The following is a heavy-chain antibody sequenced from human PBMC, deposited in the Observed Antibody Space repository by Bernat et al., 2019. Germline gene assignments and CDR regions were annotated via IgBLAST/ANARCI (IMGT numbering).Heavy chain of an antibody. CDR3: ARQDDFWSGFVV. CDR2: IYSDGST. CDR1: GFTVSSNY. J-gene: IGHJ5*02. V-gene: IGHV3-66*04. D-gene: IGHD3-3*01. Sequence: EVQLVESGGNLVQPGGSLRLSCAASGFTVSSNYMSWVRQAPGKGLEWASTIYSDGSTYYADSVKGRFVSSRDNSKNTLFLHMSRLRADDMALYYCARQDDFWSGFVVWGQGTLVTVSS.